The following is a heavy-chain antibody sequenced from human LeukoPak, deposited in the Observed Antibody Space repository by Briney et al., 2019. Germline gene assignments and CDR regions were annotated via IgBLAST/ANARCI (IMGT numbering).Heavy chain of an antibody. CDR1: GFTFSSYW. CDR2: INSDGSST. J-gene: IGHJ4*02. CDR3: ASVITFGGVIAAR. D-gene: IGHD3-16*02. Sequence: GGSLRLSCAASGFTFSSYWMHWVRQAPGKGLVWVSRINSDGSSTSYADSVKGRFTISRDNAKNTLYLQMNILRAEDTAVYYCASVITFGGVIAARGGQRTVVTVSS. V-gene: IGHV3-74*01.